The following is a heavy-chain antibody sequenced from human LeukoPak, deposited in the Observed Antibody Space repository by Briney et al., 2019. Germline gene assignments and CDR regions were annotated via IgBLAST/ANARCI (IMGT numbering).Heavy chain of an antibody. J-gene: IGHJ4*02. Sequence: ASVKVSCKASGYTFTGYYMYWVRQAPGQGLEWMGWINPNSGGTNYAQKFQGRVTMTRDTSISTAYMELSGLRSDDTAVYYCAREWRDNGWYYHYFDYWGQGTLAIVPS. CDR3: AREWRDNGWYYHYFDY. CDR1: GYTFTGYY. D-gene: IGHD6-19*01. CDR2: INPNSGGT. V-gene: IGHV1-2*02.